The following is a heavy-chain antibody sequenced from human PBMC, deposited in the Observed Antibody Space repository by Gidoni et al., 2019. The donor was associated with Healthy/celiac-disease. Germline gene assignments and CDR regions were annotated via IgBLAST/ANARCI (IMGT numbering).Heavy chain of an antibody. CDR3: ARDSRGVRVAAAESPGDY. CDR2: IIPILGIA. J-gene: IGHJ4*02. V-gene: IGHV1-69*08. Sequence: QVQLVQSGAEVKKPGSSVKVSCKASGGTFSSYTIRWVLQAPGQGLEWMGRIIPILGIANYAQKFQGRVTITADKSTSTAYMELSSLRSEDTAVYYCARDSRGVRVAAAESPGDYWGQGTLVTVSS. D-gene: IGHD6-13*01. CDR1: GGTFSSYT.